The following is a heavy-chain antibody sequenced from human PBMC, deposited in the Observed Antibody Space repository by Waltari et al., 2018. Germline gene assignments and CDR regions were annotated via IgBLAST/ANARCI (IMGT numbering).Heavy chain of an antibody. CDR1: GFSLSRYN. V-gene: IGHV3-48*02. CDR2: ITSDSRTK. CDR3: ARGSENDC. Sequence: EVQLVESGGGLVQPGGSLRRSCAASGFSLSRYNMNWVRQAPGQGLGWVSYITSDSRTKHYADSVKGRFTVSRDNAKNSLYLQLNSLREEDTAVYYCARGSENDCWGQGTLVTVSS. J-gene: IGHJ4*02.